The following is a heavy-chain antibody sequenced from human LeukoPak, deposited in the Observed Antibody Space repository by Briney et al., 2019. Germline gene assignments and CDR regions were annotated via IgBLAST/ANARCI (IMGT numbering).Heavy chain of an antibody. D-gene: IGHD6-6*01. CDR1: GGTFSSYG. CDR2: IIHIFGTA. Sequence: GASVKVSCKASGGTFSSYGSSWVRQAPGQGLEWMGGIIHIFGTANYAQKFQGRVTITADESTSTAYMELSSLGSEDTAVYYCARLDEYSSSSRYYGMDVWGQGTTVTVSS. CDR3: ARLDEYSSSSRYYGMDV. J-gene: IGHJ6*02. V-gene: IGHV1-69*13.